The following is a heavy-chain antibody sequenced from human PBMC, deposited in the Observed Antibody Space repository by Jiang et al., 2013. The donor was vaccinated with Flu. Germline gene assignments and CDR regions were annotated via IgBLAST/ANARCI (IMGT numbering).Heavy chain of an antibody. J-gene: IGHJ6*02. Sequence: SGAEVKKPGSSVKVSCKASGGTFSNYAISWVRQAPGQGLEWMGRIIPILDTANYAQKFQGRVTITADKSTSTAYMELSSLRSEDTAVYYCASAYQLLHYYYYGMDVWGQGTTVTVSS. CDR2: IIPILDTA. D-gene: IGHD2-2*01. CDR1: GGTFSNYA. V-gene: IGHV1-69*04. CDR3: ASAYQLLHYYYYGMDV.